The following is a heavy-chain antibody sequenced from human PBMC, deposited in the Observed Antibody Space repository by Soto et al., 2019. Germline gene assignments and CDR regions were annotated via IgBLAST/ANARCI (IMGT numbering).Heavy chain of an antibody. CDR1: GGTFSSYA. V-gene: IGHV1-69*12. J-gene: IGHJ4*02. CDR3: ARESRYCSGGSCYFLTGIDY. D-gene: IGHD2-15*01. Sequence: QVQLVQSGAEVKKPGSSVKVSCKASGGTFSSYAISWVRQAPGQGLEWMGGIIPIFGTANYAQKFQGRVTIPAEESTSTAYMELSSRRTEDTAVYYCARESRYCSGGSCYFLTGIDYWGQGTLVTVSS. CDR2: IIPIFGTA.